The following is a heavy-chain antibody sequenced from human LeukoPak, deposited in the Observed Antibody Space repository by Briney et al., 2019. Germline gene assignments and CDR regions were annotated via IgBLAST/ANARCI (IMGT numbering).Heavy chain of an antibody. V-gene: IGHV4-59*08. CDR2: IYYSGTT. CDR3: ARGALINYDFWNHDAFDI. Sequence: SETLSLTCTVSGGSISSYYWSWIRQPPGKGLEWIGYIYYSGTTNYDPSLKSRVSISVDTSKNQFSLKLSSVTAADTAVYYCARGALINYDFWNHDAFDIWGQGTMVTVSS. J-gene: IGHJ3*02. D-gene: IGHD3-3*01. CDR1: GGSISSYY.